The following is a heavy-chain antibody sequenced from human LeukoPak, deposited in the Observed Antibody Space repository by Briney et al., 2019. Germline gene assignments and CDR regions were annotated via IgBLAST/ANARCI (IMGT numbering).Heavy chain of an antibody. CDR3: AREGEGQQLGDAFDI. CDR2: INPSGGST. V-gene: IGHV1-46*01. D-gene: IGHD6-13*01. Sequence: ASVKGSCKASGYTFTGYYMHWVRQAPGQRLEWMGIINPSGGSTSYAQKFQGRVTMTRDTSTSTVYMELSSLRSEDTAVYYCAREGEGQQLGDAFDIWGQGTMVTVSS. J-gene: IGHJ3*02. CDR1: GYTFTGYY.